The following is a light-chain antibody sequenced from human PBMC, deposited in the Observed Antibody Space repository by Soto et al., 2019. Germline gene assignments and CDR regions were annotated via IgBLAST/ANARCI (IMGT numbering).Light chain of an antibody. CDR1: QDIRNY. CDR3: QKHDGAPLT. CDR2: TSS. V-gene: IGKV1-27*01. Sequence: DIQMTQSPSSLSASVGDRVTITCRASQDIRNYLSWYQQKPGKVPKLLIHTSSTLQSGVSSRFSGSGSGTLFPLTISSLQPEDVATYYCQKHDGAPLTFGGGTKVEIK. J-gene: IGKJ4*01.